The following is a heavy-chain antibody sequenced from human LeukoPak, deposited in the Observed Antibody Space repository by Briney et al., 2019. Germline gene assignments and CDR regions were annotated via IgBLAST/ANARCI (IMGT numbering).Heavy chain of an antibody. J-gene: IGHJ4*02. CDR2: ISGSGGST. CDR1: GVTFSSDA. V-gene: IGHV3-23*01. D-gene: IGHD3-22*01. Sequence: GGSLRLSCAPSGVTFSSDAMSWVRAGLGEGLERVSAISGSGGSTYYADSVKGRFTISRDNSKNTLYLQMNSLRAEDTAVYYCARVYDSSGYYYGSWDYWGQGTLVTVSS. CDR3: ARVYDSSGYYYGSWDY.